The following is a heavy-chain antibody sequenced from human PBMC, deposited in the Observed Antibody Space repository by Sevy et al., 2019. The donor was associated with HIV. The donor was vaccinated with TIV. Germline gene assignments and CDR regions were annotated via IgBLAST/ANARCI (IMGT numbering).Heavy chain of an antibody. J-gene: IGHJ4*02. CDR2: IKKDGSDK. CDR3: ARDRRVEYGGSDY. D-gene: IGHD3-10*01. V-gene: IGHV3-7*03. CDR1: GFTFTTYA. Sequence: GGSLRLSCAASGFTFTTYAMRWVRQAPGKGLEWVANIKKDGSDKFYVDSVKGRFSISRDNAENSLYLQMNNLRVEDTAIYYCARDRRVEYGGSDYWGQGTQVTVSS.